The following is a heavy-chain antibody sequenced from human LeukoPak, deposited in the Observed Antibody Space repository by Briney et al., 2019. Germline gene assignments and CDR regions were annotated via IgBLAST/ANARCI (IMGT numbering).Heavy chain of an antibody. CDR2: IVVGSGNT. Sequence: GASVKVPCKASGFTFTSSAVQWVRQARGQRLEWIGWIVVGSGNTNYAQKFQERVTITRDMSTSTAYMELSSLRSEDTAVYYCAADVNRYYYGMDVWGQGTTVTVSS. CDR1: GFTFTSSA. CDR3: AADVNRYYYGMDV. J-gene: IGHJ6*02. V-gene: IGHV1-58*01.